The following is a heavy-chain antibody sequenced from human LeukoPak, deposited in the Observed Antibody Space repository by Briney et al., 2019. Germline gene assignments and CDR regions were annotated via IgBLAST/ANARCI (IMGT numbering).Heavy chain of an antibody. V-gene: IGHV3-23*01. D-gene: IGHD3-22*01. J-gene: IGHJ3*02. CDR2: ISGSGGST. Sequence: PGGSLRPSCAASGFTFSSYAMSWVRQAPGKGLEWVSAISGSGGSTYYADSVKGRFTISRDNSKNTLYLQMNSLRAEDTAVYYCAKDRGDYYDSSGYYLDAFDIWGQGTMVTVSS. CDR3: AKDRGDYYDSSGYYLDAFDI. CDR1: GFTFSSYA.